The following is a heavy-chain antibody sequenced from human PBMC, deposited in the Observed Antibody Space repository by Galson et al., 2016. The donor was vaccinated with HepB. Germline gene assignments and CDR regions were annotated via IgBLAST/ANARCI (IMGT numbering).Heavy chain of an antibody. D-gene: IGHD3-10*01. Sequence: SLRLSCAASGFTFSSYAMHWVRQAPGKGLAWVAVISYDGSTKYYADSVKGRFTISRDNSKHTLYLQMNSLRAEDTAVYYCARDNTILWFGELIGNAFDIWGQGTLVTVSS. CDR2: ISYDGSTK. CDR1: GFTFSSYA. J-gene: IGHJ3*02. V-gene: IGHV3-30*04. CDR3: ARDNTILWFGELIGNAFDI.